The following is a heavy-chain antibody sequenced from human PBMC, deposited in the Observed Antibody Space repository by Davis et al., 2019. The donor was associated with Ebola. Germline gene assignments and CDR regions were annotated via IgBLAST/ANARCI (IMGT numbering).Heavy chain of an antibody. CDR3: VRDEDTYGLGVFDI. CDR1: GENLKELS. D-gene: IGHD2/OR15-2a*01. V-gene: IGHV1-24*01. J-gene: IGHJ3*02. Sequence: ASVKVSCKVSGENLKELSIHWVRQAPGKGLEWMGGFDTEDGKIIFAQKFQGRFLMTEDASTDTAYMELNSLRSDDTAVYYCVRDEDTYGLGVFDIWGQGTKVIVSS. CDR2: FDTEDGKI.